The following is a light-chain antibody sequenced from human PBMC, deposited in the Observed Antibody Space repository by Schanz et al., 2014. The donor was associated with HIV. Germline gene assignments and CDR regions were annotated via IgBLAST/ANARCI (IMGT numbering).Light chain of an antibody. CDR3: QQRSNWPPLT. CDR1: QSVSSH. Sequence: EIVLTQSPATLSLSPGERATLSCRASQSVSSHLAWYQQKPGQAPRLLIYDVSKRATGIPARFSGSGSGTDFTLTISSLEPEDSAVYYCQQRSNWPPLTFGGGTKVEIK. CDR2: DVS. J-gene: IGKJ4*01. V-gene: IGKV3-11*01.